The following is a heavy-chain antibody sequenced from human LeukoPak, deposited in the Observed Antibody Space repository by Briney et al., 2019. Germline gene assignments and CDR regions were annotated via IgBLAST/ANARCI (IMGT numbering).Heavy chain of an antibody. J-gene: IGHJ4*02. Sequence: SGGSLRLSCAASGYSFSTSTMKWVRQAPGKGLEWISSIGKTSRDMYYADSVRGRFTISRDNAKNSLFLLMNSLRVEDTSVYYCVRGDNRDYWGQGTLVTVSS. CDR1: GYSFSTST. CDR3: VRGDNRDY. CDR2: IGKTSRDM. D-gene: IGHD1-14*01. V-gene: IGHV3-21*01.